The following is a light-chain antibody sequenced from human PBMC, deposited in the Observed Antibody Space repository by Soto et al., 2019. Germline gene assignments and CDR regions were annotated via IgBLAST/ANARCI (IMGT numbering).Light chain of an antibody. CDR1: ERLSNTY. J-gene: IGKJ5*01. Sequence: VVTHSPDPLSLSPGERATVSCVGIERLSNTYLAWYQQRPGQPPRLLIYGASKRATGIPDRFSGSGSGTDFTLIISRLEPEDVAVYYCQQYGGSPRITFGQGTRLEI. CDR3: QQYGGSPRIT. CDR2: GAS. V-gene: IGKV3-20*01.